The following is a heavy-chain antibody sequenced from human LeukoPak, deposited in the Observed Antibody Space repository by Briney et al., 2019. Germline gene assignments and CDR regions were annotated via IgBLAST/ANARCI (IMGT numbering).Heavy chain of an antibody. CDR1: GGSISSGSYY. V-gene: IGHV4-61*02. CDR2: IYTSGST. CDR3: AREPVAMVPQDYYSDY. D-gene: IGHD5-18*01. J-gene: IGHJ4*02. Sequence: SETLSLTCTVSGGSISSGSYYWSWIRQPAGKGLEWIGRIYTSGSTYYNPSLKSRVTISVDTSKNQFSLKLSSVTAADTAVYYCAREPVAMVPQDYYSDYWGQGTLVTVSS.